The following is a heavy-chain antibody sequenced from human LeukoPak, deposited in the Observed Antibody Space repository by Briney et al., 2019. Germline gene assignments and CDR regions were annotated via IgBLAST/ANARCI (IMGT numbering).Heavy chain of an antibody. CDR2: IYPGDSDT. V-gene: IGHV5-51*01. J-gene: IGHJ4*02. Sequence: GEPLKISCKGSGYSFTSYWIGWVRQMPGKGLEWMGIIYPGDSDTRYSPSFQGQVTISADKSISTAYLQWSSLKASDTAMYYCARPVNYGSGSYYFGYWGQGTLVTVSS. CDR3: ARPVNYGSGSYYFGY. CDR1: GYSFTSYW. D-gene: IGHD3-10*01.